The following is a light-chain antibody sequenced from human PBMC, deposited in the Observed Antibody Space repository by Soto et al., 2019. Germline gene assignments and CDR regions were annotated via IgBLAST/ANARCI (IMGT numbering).Light chain of an antibody. CDR1: QSVLFSPNDKNY. CDR3: QQYYTTPFT. J-gene: IGKJ4*01. CDR2: WAS. Sequence: DIVMTQSPDSLAVSLGERATINCKSSQSVLFSPNDKNYLAWYKQKPEQPPELLIYWASTRESGVPDRFSGSGSGTDFTLTISSLQAEDVAVYYCQQYYTTPFTFXGGTKVDIK. V-gene: IGKV4-1*01.